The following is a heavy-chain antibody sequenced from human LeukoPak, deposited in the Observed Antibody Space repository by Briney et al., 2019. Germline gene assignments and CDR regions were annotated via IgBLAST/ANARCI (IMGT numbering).Heavy chain of an antibody. Sequence: SETLSLTCAVSGGSISSSNWWSWVRQPPGKGLEWIGEIYHSGSTNYNPSLKSRVTISVDTSKNQFSLKLSSVTAADTAVYYCARGREAALDYWGQGTLVTVSS. CDR1: GGSISSSNW. J-gene: IGHJ4*02. CDR2: IYHSGST. CDR3: ARGREAALDY. D-gene: IGHD6-13*01. V-gene: IGHV4-4*02.